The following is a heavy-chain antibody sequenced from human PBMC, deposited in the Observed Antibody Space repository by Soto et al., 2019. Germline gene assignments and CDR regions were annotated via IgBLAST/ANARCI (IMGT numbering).Heavy chain of an antibody. Sequence: GASVKVSCKASGGTFSSYAISWVRQAPGQGLEWMGGIIPIFGTANYAQKFQGRVTITADESTSTAYMELSSLGSEDTAVYYCARVSNYDILTGPCDYWGQGTLVTVSS. D-gene: IGHD3-9*01. CDR3: ARVSNYDILTGPCDY. CDR2: IIPIFGTA. CDR1: GGTFSSYA. J-gene: IGHJ4*02. V-gene: IGHV1-69*13.